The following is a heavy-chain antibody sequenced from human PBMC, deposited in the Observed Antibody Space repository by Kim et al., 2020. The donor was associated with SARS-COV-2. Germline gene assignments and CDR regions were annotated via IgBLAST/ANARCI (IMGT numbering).Heavy chain of an antibody. J-gene: IGHJ4*02. V-gene: IGHV5-10-1*01. Sequence: GESLKISCKGSGYSFTSYWISWVRQMPGKGLEWMGRIDPSDSYTNYSPSFQGHVTISADKSISTAYLQWSSLKASDTAMYYCARHSGSTSQTPHCSGGSCSREDYWGQGTLVTVSS. CDR2: IDPSDSYT. D-gene: IGHD2-15*01. CDR3: ARHSGSTSQTPHCSGGSCSREDY. CDR1: GYSFTSYW.